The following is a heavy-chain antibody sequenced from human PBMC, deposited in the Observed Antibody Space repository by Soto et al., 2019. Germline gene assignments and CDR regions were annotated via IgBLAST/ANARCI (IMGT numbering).Heavy chain of an antibody. CDR2: INPSGGST. V-gene: IGHV1-46*03. J-gene: IGHJ5*02. CDR1: GYTFTSYY. D-gene: IGHD2-2*01. Sequence: GASVKVSCKASGYTFTSYYMHWVRQAPGQGLEWMGIINPSGGSTSYAQKFQGRVTMTRDTSTSTVYMELSSLRSEDTAVYYCARDHLQYCSSTSCLGGFDPWGQGTLVTVSS. CDR3: ARDHLQYCSSTSCLGGFDP.